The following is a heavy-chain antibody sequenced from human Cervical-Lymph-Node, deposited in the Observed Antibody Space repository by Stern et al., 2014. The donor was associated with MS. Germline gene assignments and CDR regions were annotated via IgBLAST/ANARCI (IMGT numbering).Heavy chain of an antibody. Sequence: QVQLQESCPGLVKPSQTLSLTCTVSGGSISSGGYYWSWIRQHPEKGLEWIGYISYSGSTYYNPSLKSRVTISVDTSKNQFSLKLSSVTAANTAVYYCARTSYDFWSGYYTNDYWGQGTLVTVSS. CDR3: ARTSYDFWSGYYTNDY. D-gene: IGHD3-3*01. CDR1: GGSISSGGYY. V-gene: IGHV4-31*03. CDR2: ISYSGST. J-gene: IGHJ4*02.